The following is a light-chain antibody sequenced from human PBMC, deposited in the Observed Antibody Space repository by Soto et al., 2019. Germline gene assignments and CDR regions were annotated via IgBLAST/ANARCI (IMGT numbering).Light chain of an antibody. CDR3: QQAIRLPT. V-gene: IGKV1-12*01. CDR1: QDLGTW. J-gene: IGKJ5*01. CDR2: GAT. Sequence: DIQMTQSPSYVSAFVGDTVTITCRASQDLGTWLAWYQQKPGKAPKILIYGATTLQNGVPSRFSGSGSGTDFTLTITSLQPEDIGTYDCQQAIRLPTFGQGTRLQ.